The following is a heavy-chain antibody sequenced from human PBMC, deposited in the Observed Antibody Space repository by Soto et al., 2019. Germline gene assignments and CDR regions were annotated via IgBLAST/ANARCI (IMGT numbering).Heavy chain of an antibody. CDR2: IYYSGST. CDR1: GGSFSGYY. CDR3: ARGGDDYLNYYGMDV. D-gene: IGHD4-17*01. Sequence: SETLSLTCAVYGGSFSGYYWSWIRQPPGKGLEWIGYIYYSGSTYYNPSLKSRVTISVDTSKNQFSLKLSSVTAADTAVYYCARGGDDYLNYYGMDVWGQGTTVTVSS. J-gene: IGHJ6*02. V-gene: IGHV4-34*09.